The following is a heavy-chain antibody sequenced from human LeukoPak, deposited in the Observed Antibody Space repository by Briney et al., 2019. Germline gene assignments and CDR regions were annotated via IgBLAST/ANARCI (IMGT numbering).Heavy chain of an antibody. CDR1: TFTFNDDY. D-gene: IGHD6-19*01. J-gene: IGHJ4*02. CDR2: IDNSGSTI. V-gene: IGHV3-11*01. Sequence: GGSLRLSCVASTFTFNDDYMSWIRQAPGEGLERISYIDNSGSTIYDADSVKGRFRVSRNNAKNSIYLQMNSLRVEDSAVYYCAREKVGTVANFDSWGQGTLVIVSS. CDR3: AREKVGTVANFDS.